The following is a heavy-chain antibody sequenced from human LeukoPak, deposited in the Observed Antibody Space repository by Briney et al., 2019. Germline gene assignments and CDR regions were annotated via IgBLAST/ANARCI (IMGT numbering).Heavy chain of an antibody. CDR2: IIPIFNTP. CDR3: ARGSNVVTPPYFDY. CDR1: GGTFSSYA. V-gene: IGHV1-69*01. J-gene: IGHJ4*02. Sequence: GSSVKASCKASGGTFSSYAINWVRQAPGQGLEWMGGIIPIFNTPNYAQKFQGRVTITADESTSTAYMELSSLRSEDTAVYYCARGSNVVTPPYFDYWGQGTLVTVSS. D-gene: IGHD4-23*01.